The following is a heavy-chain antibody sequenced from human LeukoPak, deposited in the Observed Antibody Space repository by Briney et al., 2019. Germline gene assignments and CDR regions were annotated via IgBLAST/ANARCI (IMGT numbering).Heavy chain of an antibody. V-gene: IGHV4-59*01. Sequence: SETLSLTCAVYGGSFSTYYWSWIRQPPGKGLEWIGYIYYSGTTNYNPSLRSRVTISVDTSKNQFSLRLSSVTSADTALYYCARENSYYDSSAYYYGSGYFDYWGQGTLVTVSS. D-gene: IGHD3-22*01. J-gene: IGHJ4*02. CDR3: ARENSYYDSSAYYYGSGYFDY. CDR2: IYYSGTT. CDR1: GGSFSTYY.